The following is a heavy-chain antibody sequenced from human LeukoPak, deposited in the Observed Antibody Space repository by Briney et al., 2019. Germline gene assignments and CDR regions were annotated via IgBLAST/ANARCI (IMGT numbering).Heavy chain of an antibody. Sequence: PGGSLRLSCAASGFTFSSYWMSWVRQAPGRGLEWVANIKQDGSEQYYVDSVKGRFTISRDNAKSSLYLQMNSLRAEDTAVYYCVRDSPERGYSYGPLDNYFDYWGQGTLVTVSS. V-gene: IGHV3-7*01. CDR3: VRDSPERGYSYGPLDNYFDY. J-gene: IGHJ4*02. CDR2: IKQDGSEQ. CDR1: GFTFSSYW. D-gene: IGHD5-18*01.